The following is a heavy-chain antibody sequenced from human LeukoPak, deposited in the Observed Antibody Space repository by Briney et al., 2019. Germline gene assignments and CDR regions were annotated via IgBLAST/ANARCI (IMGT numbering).Heavy chain of an antibody. CDR3: ARVRGVDFEY. CDR2: ISSSGSTI. J-gene: IGHJ4*02. V-gene: IGHV3-48*03. Sequence: GGSLRLSCAASGFTFSSYEMNWVRQAPGKGLEWVSYISSSGSTIYYADSVKGRFTISRDNAKKTLYLQMNSLRAEDTAVYYCARVRGVDFEYWGQGTLVTVSS. CDR1: GFTFSSYE. D-gene: IGHD3-10*01.